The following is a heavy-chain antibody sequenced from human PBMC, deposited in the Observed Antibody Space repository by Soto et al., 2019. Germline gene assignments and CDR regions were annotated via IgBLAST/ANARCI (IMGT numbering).Heavy chain of an antibody. J-gene: IGHJ3*02. Sequence: SETLSLTCTVSGGSISSYYWSWVWQPPGKGLEWIGYIYYSGSTNYNPSLKSRVTISVDTSKNQFSLKLSSVTAADTAVYYCARTYYYDSSGYYSDAFDIWGQGTMVTVSS. CDR3: ARTYYYDSSGYYSDAFDI. CDR1: GGSISSYY. D-gene: IGHD3-22*01. CDR2: IYYSGST. V-gene: IGHV4-59*01.